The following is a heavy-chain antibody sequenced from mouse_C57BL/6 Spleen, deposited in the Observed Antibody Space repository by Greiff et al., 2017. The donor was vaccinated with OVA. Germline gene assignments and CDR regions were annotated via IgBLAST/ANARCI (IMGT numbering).Heavy chain of an antibody. D-gene: IGHD2-5*01. CDR1: GFTFSSYA. Sequence: EVQRVESGEGLVKPGGSLKLSCAASGFTFSSYAMSWVRQTPEKRLEWVAYISSGGDYIYYADTVKGRFTISRDNARNTLYLQMSSLKSEDTAMYYCTRASSNYYAMDYWGQGTSVTVSS. J-gene: IGHJ4*01. CDR2: ISSGGDYI. V-gene: IGHV5-9-1*02. CDR3: TRASSNYYAMDY.